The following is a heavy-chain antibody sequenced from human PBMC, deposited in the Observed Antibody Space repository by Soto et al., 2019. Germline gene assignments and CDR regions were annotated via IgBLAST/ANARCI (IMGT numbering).Heavy chain of an antibody. CDR3: ARIMRDAVGVPDAICYFDP. Sequence: SGPTLVNPTETLTLTCSVSGFSLSNPRMGVSWIRQPPGKALEWLAHIFSDDEKSYSTSLKSRLIISKDTSKSQVVLTMTNMDPVDTATFYCARIMRDAVGVPDAICYFDPWGQGTQVTVSS. CDR2: IFSDDEK. V-gene: IGHV2-26*01. CDR1: GFSLSNPRMG. J-gene: IGHJ5*02. D-gene: IGHD2-2*02.